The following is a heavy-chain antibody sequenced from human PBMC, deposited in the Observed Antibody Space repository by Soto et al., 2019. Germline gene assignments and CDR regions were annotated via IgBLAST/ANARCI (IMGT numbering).Heavy chain of an antibody. CDR2: IYYSGST. CDR1: GGSISSSSYY. V-gene: IGHV4-39*01. CDR3: ARQGSGSSGWLSLHAFDI. J-gene: IGHJ3*02. D-gene: IGHD6-19*01. Sequence: QLQLQESGPGLVKPSETLSLTCTVSGGSISSSSYYWGWIRQPPGKGLEWIGSIYYSGSTYYNPSLKSRVTISVDTSKNQFSLKLSSVTAADTAVYYCARQGSGSSGWLSLHAFDIWGQGTMVTVSS.